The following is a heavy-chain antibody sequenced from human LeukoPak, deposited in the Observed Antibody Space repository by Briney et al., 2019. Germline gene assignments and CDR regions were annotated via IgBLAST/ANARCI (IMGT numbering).Heavy chain of an antibody. Sequence: GGSLRLSCSASGFTFSSFAMHWVRQAPGKGLEYVAAISRNGGSTYYADPVKGRFTISRDNSKNTLYLQMNSLRAEDTAVYYCAKDGDLRYFDWLLGSYFDYWGQGTLVTVSS. CDR3: AKDGDLRYFDWLLGSYFDY. V-gene: IGHV3-64*04. J-gene: IGHJ4*02. D-gene: IGHD3-9*01. CDR1: GFTFSSFA. CDR2: ISRNGGST.